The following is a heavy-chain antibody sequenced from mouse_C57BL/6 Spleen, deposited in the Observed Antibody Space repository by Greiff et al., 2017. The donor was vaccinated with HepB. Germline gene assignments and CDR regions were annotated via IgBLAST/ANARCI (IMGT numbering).Heavy chain of an antibody. CDR3: ARETDSHYFDY. V-gene: IGHV1-64*01. Sequence: VKLQQPGAELVKPGASVKLSCKASGYTFTSYWMHWVKQRPGQGLEWIGMIHPNSGSTNYNEKFKSKATLTVDKSSSTAYMQLSSLTSEDSAVYYCARETDSHYFDYWGQGTTLTVSS. CDR1: GYTFTSYW. CDR2: IHPNSGST. J-gene: IGHJ2*01. D-gene: IGHD2-12*01.